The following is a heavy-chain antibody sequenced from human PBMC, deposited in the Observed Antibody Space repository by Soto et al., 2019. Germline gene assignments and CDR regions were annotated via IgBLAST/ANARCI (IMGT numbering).Heavy chain of an antibody. CDR1: GFTFSSYS. CDR3: ARDKYGSGSDGDFDY. Sequence: EVQLVESGGGLVKPGGSLRLSCAASGFTFSSYSMNWVRQAPGKGLEWVSCISGSSSYIYYADSVKGRFTVSRDNAKNSMYVQMNSLRVEDMAVYYCARDKYGSGSDGDFDYWGQGTLVTVSS. CDR2: ISGSSSYI. D-gene: IGHD3-10*01. V-gene: IGHV3-21*01. J-gene: IGHJ4*02.